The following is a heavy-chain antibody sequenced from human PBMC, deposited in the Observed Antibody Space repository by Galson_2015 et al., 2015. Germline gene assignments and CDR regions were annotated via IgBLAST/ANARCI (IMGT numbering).Heavy chain of an antibody. Sequence: SVKVSCKASGGTFSSYAISWVRQAPGQGLEWMGGIIPIFGTANYAQKFQGRVTITADESTSTAYMELSSLRSEDTAVYYCARPWADVDYDSSGYNAFDIWGQGTMVSVSS. V-gene: IGHV1-69*13. CDR2: IIPIFGTA. J-gene: IGHJ3*02. D-gene: IGHD3-22*01. CDR1: GGTFSSYA. CDR3: ARPWADVDYDSSGYNAFDI.